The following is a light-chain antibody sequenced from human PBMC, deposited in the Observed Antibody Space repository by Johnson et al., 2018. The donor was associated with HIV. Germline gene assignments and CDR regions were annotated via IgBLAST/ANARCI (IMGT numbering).Light chain of an antibody. CDR2: NDN. V-gene: IGLV1-47*01. CDR1: SSNIGNDN. Sequence: QSVLTQSPSASGTPGQRVTISCSGGSSNIGNDNVYWYQQLPGTTPKLLIYNDNLRPSGVPDRFSGSKSGTSASLAISGLRSEDEADYYCAVWDDSLSAYLFGAGTRITFL. J-gene: IGLJ1*01. CDR3: AVWDDSLSAYL.